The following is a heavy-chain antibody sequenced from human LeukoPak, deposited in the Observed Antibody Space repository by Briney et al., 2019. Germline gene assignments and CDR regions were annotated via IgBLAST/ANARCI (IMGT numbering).Heavy chain of an antibody. CDR1: GFTVSSNY. CDR3: ARGGFVVDYGSGPMFN. Sequence: GGSLRLSCAASGFTVSSNYMSWVRQAPGKGLEWVSVFYSGGSTYYADSVKGRFTISRDNSKNTLYLQMNSLRAEDTAVYYCARGGFVVDYGSGPMFNWGQGTLVTVSS. D-gene: IGHD3-10*01. CDR2: FYSGGST. J-gene: IGHJ4*02. V-gene: IGHV3-53*01.